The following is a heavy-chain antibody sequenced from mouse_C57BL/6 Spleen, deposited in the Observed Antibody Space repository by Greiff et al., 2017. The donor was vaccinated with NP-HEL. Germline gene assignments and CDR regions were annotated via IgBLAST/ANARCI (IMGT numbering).Heavy chain of an antibody. CDR2: IYPGDGDT. Sequence: QVQLKESGAELVKPGASVKISCKASGYAFSSYWMNWVKQRPGKGLEWIGQIYPGDGDTNYNGKFKGKATLTADKSSSTAYMQLSSLTSEDSAVYFCARRAVITTYFDYWGQGTTLTVSS. V-gene: IGHV1-80*01. D-gene: IGHD1-1*01. J-gene: IGHJ2*01. CDR1: GYAFSSYW. CDR3: ARRAVITTYFDY.